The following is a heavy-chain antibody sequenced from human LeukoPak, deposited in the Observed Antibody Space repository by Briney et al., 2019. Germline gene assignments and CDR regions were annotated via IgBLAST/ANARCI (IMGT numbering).Heavy chain of an antibody. V-gene: IGHV4-38-2*02. CDR1: GYSISSGYY. J-gene: IGHJ4*02. CDR3: ARTFYNVLTGYYVDRYHS. D-gene: IGHD3-9*01. Sequence: SETLSLTCTVSGYSISSGYYWGWIRQPPGKGLEWIGSIYHSGRTFYNPSLKSRVTISVDTSKNQFSLKLSSVTAADTAVYFCARTFYNVLTGYYVDRYHSWGQGTLVTVSS. CDR2: IYHSGRT.